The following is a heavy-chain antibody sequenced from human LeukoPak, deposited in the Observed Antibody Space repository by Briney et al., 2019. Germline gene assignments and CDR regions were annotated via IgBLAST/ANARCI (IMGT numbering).Heavy chain of an antibody. CDR3: ASNPGITGTTRGWFDP. D-gene: IGHD1-20*01. CDR2: IRYDGNNK. V-gene: IGHV3-30*02. J-gene: IGHJ5*02. CDR1: GFTFSSSD. Sequence: GGSLRLSCAASGFTFSSSDMHWVRQAPGKGLEWVAFIRYDGNNKYYADSVKGRLTISRDNAKNSLYLQMNSLRAEDTAVYYCASNPGITGTTRGWFDPWGQGTLVTVSS.